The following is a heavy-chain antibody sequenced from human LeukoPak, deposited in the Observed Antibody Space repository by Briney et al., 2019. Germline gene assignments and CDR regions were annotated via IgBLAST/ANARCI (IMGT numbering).Heavy chain of an antibody. CDR1: GFTFSSYA. D-gene: IGHD3-3*01. V-gene: IGHV3-23*01. Sequence: GGSLRLSCAASGFTFSSYAMSWVRQAPGKGLEWVSAISGSGGSTYYADSVKGRFTISRDNSKNTLYLQMNSLRAEDTAVYYCAKDSPTHYDFWSGKAEGSWFDPWGQGTLVTVSS. J-gene: IGHJ5*02. CDR3: AKDSPTHYDFWSGKAEGSWFDP. CDR2: ISGSGGST.